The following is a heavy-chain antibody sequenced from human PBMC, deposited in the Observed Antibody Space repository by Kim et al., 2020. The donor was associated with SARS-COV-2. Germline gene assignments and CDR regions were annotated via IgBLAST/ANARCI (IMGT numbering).Heavy chain of an antibody. Sequence: GGSLRLSCAASGFTFSSYGMHWVRQAPGKGLEWVAVISYGGSNKYYADSVKGRFTISRDNSKNTLYLQMNSLRAEDTAVYYCARDTRVLWFGELFSYDMDVWGQGTTVTVSS. J-gene: IGHJ6*02. CDR3: ARDTRVLWFGELFSYDMDV. D-gene: IGHD3-10*01. CDR2: ISYGGSNK. V-gene: IGHV3-33*05. CDR1: GFTFSSYG.